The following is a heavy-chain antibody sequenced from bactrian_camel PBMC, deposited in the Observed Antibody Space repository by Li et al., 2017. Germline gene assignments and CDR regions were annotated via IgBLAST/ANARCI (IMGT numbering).Heavy chain of an antibody. J-gene: IGHJ4*01. CDR3: AADLTLPCVHKMVARVADY. Sequence: QVQLVESGGGSVRRGGSLRLSCAVSGWDRDRGALGWFRQAPGKEREGVAALTTGLRGSTYYATSVKGRSTISQDNAKNTLYLQMNGLKPEDTAMYYCAADLTLPCVHKMVARVADYWGQGTQVTVS. V-gene: IGHV3S53*01. D-gene: IGHD2*01. CDR2: LTTGLRGST. CDR1: GWDRDRGA.